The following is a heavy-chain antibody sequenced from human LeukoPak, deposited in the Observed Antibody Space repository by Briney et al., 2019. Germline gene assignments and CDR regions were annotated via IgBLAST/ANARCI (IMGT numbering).Heavy chain of an antibody. CDR2: INPNTGYT. V-gene: IGHV1-2*02. Sequence: GASVKVSCKASGNTFSGYYMHWVRQAPGQGLEWMGWINPNTGYTETAQKFQGRVTMTRDTSISTAYMELSRLRSDDTAVYYCTSDHCTRSSCYEDYYHGMDVWGQGTTVTVPS. D-gene: IGHD2-2*01. CDR1: GNTFSGYY. CDR3: TSDHCTRSSCYEDYYHGMDV. J-gene: IGHJ6*02.